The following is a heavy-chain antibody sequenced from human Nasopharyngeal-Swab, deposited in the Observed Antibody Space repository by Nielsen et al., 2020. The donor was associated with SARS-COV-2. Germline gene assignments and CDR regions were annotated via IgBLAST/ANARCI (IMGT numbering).Heavy chain of an antibody. D-gene: IGHD1-1*01. Sequence: GESLKISCAASGFTFSSYWMHWVRQAPGKGLVWVSRINSDGSSTSYADSVKGRFTISRDNAKNTLYLQMNSRRAEDTAVYYCARESYNWNVYYYYGMDVWGQGTTVTVSS. CDR2: INSDGSST. V-gene: IGHV3-74*01. J-gene: IGHJ6*02. CDR3: ARESYNWNVYYYYGMDV. CDR1: GFTFSSYW.